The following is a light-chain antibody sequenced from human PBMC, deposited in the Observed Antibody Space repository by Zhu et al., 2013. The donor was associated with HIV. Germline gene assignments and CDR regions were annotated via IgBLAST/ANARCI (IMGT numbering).Light chain of an antibody. CDR1: QSVFYRPSNKNY. CDR3: QQYYSNPRS. V-gene: IGKV4-1*01. CDR2: WAS. J-gene: IGKJ2*04. Sequence: DIVMTQSPDSLAVSLGXGATIHCKSSQSVFYRPSNKNYLGWYRQKPGQPPQLLIYWASTRESGVPDRFSGSGSGTDFTLNISSLQAEDVAVYYCQQYYSNPRSFGQGTKVEI.